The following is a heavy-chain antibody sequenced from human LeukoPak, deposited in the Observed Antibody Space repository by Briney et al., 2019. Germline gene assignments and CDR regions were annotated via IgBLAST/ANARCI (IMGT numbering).Heavy chain of an antibody. CDR3: ARRYYGSGSSIDY. CDR1: GGSFSGYY. D-gene: IGHD3-10*01. V-gene: IGHV4-34*01. CDR2: INHSGST. J-gene: IGHJ4*02. Sequence: SETLSLTCAVYGGSFSGYYWSWIRRPPGKGLEWIGEINHSGSTNYNPSLKSRVTISVDTSKNQFSLKLSSVTAADTAVYYCARRYYGSGSSIDYWGQGTLVTVSS.